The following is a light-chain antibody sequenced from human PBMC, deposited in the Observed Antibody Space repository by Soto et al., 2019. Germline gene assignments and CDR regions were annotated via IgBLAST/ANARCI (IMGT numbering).Light chain of an antibody. CDR1: QSVFRS. Sequence: EIVMTQSPATLSVSPGERATLSCRASQSVFRSLAWYQQKPGQAPRLLIYGAATRATGIPARFSGGGSGTEFTLTISSLQSEDFAVYYCQQYNNWPRTFGQGTKVDIK. CDR3: QQYNNWPRT. V-gene: IGKV3-15*01. J-gene: IGKJ1*01. CDR2: GAA.